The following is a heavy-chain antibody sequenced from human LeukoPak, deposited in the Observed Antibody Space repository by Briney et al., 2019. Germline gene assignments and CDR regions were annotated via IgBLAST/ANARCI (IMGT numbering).Heavy chain of an antibody. Sequence: GGSLRLSCAASRFTLRNYLMSWVGPAPAKGLAWVANIKQDGSETYYVDSVKGRFTISRDNAKNSLSLQMNSLRAEDTAVYYCARQRGSGCLDYWGQGTLVTVSS. CDR2: IKQDGSET. CDR3: ARQRGSGCLDY. CDR1: RFTLRNYL. V-gene: IGHV3-7*01. D-gene: IGHD6-19*01. J-gene: IGHJ4*02.